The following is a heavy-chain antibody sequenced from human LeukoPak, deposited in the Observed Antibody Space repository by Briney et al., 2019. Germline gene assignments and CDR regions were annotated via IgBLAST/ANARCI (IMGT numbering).Heavy chain of an antibody. J-gene: IGHJ3*02. V-gene: IGHV4-38-2*02. Sequence: SETLSLTCTVSGYSISSGYYWGWIRLPPGKGLEWIGSIYHSGSTYYNPSLKSRVTISVDKSKNQFSLKLSSVTAADTAVYYCARDIPDFWSGKNAFDIWGQGTMVTVSS. CDR3: ARDIPDFWSGKNAFDI. D-gene: IGHD3-3*01. CDR1: GYSISSGYY. CDR2: IYHSGST.